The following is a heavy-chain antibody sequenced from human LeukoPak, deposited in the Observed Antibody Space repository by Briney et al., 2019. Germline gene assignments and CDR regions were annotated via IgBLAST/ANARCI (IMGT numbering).Heavy chain of an antibody. J-gene: IGHJ3*01. V-gene: IGHV1-18*01. CDR1: GYSFTNFG. CDR2: TSPYEDYP. D-gene: IGHD1-26*01. CDR3: AKVDPPIIEGGRGEAFDV. Sequence: GASVKVSCKASGYSFTNFGITWVRQAPGQGLQLMGWTSPYEDYPTYAQKFPGRVTMTTETSTNTAYMELRSLTSDDTAVYYCAKVDPPIIEGGRGEAFDVWGQGTLVTVSS.